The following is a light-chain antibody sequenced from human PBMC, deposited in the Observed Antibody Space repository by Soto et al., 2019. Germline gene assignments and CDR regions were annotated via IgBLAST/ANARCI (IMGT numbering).Light chain of an antibody. V-gene: IGKV3D-20*02. CDR3: QQSYNSPQT. CDR2: AAS. J-gene: IGKJ1*01. Sequence: EIVLTQSPGTLSLTPGERATLSCRASQSVSNNYLAWYQQKPGQAPRLLIYAASSLQSGVPSRFSGSGSGTDFTLTISSLQPEDFATYSCQQSYNSPQTFGRGTKVDIK. CDR1: QSVSNNY.